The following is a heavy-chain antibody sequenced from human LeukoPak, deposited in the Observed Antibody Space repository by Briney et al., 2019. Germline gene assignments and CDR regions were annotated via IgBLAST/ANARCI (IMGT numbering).Heavy chain of an antibody. J-gene: IGHJ1*01. D-gene: IGHD5-24*01. V-gene: IGHV1-69*13. CDR3: ARDPEEMATIGYFQH. CDR1: GGTFSSYA. Sequence: GASVKVSCKASGGTFSSYAISWVRQASGQGLEWMGGIIPIFGTANYAQKFQGRVTITADESTSTAYMELSSLRSEDTAVYYCARDPEEMATIGYFQHWGQGTLVTVSS. CDR2: IIPIFGTA.